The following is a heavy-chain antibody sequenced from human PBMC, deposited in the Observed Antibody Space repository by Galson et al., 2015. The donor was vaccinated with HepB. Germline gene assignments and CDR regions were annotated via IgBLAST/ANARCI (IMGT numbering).Heavy chain of an antibody. CDR2: IKQDGSEK. D-gene: IGHD3-16*01. Sequence: SLRLSCAASGFTFSSHWMSWVRQAPGKGLEWVANIKQDGSEKYFVDSVKGRFSISRDNGKNSVYLQMNSLRVEDTARYYCARDERGGALGYWGQGTLVTVSS. J-gene: IGHJ4*02. CDR1: GFTFSSHW. V-gene: IGHV3-7*03. CDR3: ARDERGGALGY.